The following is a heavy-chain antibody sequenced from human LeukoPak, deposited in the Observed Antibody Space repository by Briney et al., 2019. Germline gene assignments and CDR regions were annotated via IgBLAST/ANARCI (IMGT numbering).Heavy chain of an antibody. V-gene: IGHV4-59*08. J-gene: IGHJ4*01. Sequence: SETLSLTCTVSGGSISSYYWSWIRQPPGKGLEWIGYVHYSGSTNYNPSLKSRITISADTSKNQFSLKLNSVTAPDTAVYYCARPGGPYDSSGYSYSLDYSGAGTLVTPSS. CDR1: GGSISSYY. CDR2: VHYSGST. D-gene: IGHD3-22*01. CDR3: ARPGGPYDSSGYSYSLDY.